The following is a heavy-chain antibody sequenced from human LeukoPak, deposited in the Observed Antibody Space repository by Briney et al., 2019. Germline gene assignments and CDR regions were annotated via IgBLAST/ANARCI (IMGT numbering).Heavy chain of an antibody. V-gene: IGHV4-39*01. Sequence: SETLSLTCTVSGGSISSSSYYWGWIRQPPGKGLEWIGSIYYSGSTYYNPSLKSRVTISVDTSKNQFSLKLSSVTAADTAVYYCARRELLWFGEYRIPNWFDPWGQGTLVTVSS. CDR3: ARRELLWFGEYRIPNWFDP. CDR2: IYYSGST. J-gene: IGHJ5*02. D-gene: IGHD3-10*01. CDR1: GGSISSSSYY.